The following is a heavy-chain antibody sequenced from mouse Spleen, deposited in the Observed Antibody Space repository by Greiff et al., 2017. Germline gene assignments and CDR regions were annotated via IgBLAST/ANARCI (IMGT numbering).Heavy chain of an antibody. J-gene: IGHJ2*01. CDR2: IDPSDSET. V-gene: IGHV1S126*01. Sequence: QVQLQQSGPQLVRPGASVKISCKASGYSFTSYWMHWVKQRPGQGLEWIGMIDPSDSETRLNQKFKDKATLTVDKSSSTAYMQLSSPTSEDSAVYYCARGLTTRVNYWGQGTTLTVSS. D-gene: IGHD1-1*01. CDR3: ARGLTTRVNY. CDR1: GYSFTSYW.